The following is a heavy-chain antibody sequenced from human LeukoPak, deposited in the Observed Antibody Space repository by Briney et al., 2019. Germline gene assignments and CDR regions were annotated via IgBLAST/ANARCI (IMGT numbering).Heavy chain of an antibody. D-gene: IGHD6-13*01. V-gene: IGHV1-18*01. CDR3: ARGGSSRWTSVFDK. CDR2: ISVYNGKT. CDR1: GYVFDSYG. J-gene: IGHJ4*02. Sequence: ASVKVSCKASGYVFDSYGITWVRQAPGQGLEWMGWISVYNGKTKYAQKVQGRVTITTDTPTTTDYLDVRRRRPNDPAVYYCARGGSSRWTSVFDKWGQGTPVTVSS.